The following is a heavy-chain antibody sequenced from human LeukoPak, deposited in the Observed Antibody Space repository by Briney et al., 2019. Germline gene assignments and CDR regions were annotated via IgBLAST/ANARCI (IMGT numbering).Heavy chain of an antibody. Sequence: SETLSLTCTVSGASIRSGDYYWSWIRQPPGKGLEWIGYIYDSGSTYYNPSLKSRITISVDTSENRFSLKLSSVTATDTAVYYWARVCGGGSCSGVFDIGGKGKMVPFSS. J-gene: IGHJ3*02. CDR2: IYDSGST. CDR3: ARVCGGGSCSGVFDI. CDR1: GASIRSGDYY. D-gene: IGHD2-15*01. V-gene: IGHV4-30-4*01.